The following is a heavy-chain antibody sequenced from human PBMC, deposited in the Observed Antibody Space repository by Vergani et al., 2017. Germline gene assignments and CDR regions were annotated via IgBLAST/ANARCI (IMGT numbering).Heavy chain of an antibody. J-gene: IGHJ4*02. CDR2: INHSGST. D-gene: IGHD3-3*01. Sequence: QVQLQQWGAGLLKPSETLSLTCAVYGGSFSGYYWSWIRQPPGKGLEWIGEINHSGSTNYNPSLKSRVTISVDTSKNQFSLKLSSVTAADTAVHYCARRRDFWSGYYRPFDYWGQGTLVTVAS. CDR1: GGSFSGYY. CDR3: ARRRDFWSGYYRPFDY. V-gene: IGHV4-34*01.